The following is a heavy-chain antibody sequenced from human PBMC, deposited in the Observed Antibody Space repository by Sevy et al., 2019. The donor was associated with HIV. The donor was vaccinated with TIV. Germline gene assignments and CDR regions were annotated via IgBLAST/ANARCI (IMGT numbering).Heavy chain of an antibody. Sequence: ASVKVSCKASGYTFTGYYMHWVRQAPGQGLEWMGWINPNSGGTNYAQKFQGRVTMTRDTSISTAYMELSRLRSDDTAVYYCARDLWGRIIVGATYFDYWGQRTLVTVSS. CDR3: ARDLWGRIIVGATYFDY. D-gene: IGHD1-26*01. V-gene: IGHV1-2*02. CDR1: GYTFTGYY. CDR2: INPNSGGT. J-gene: IGHJ4*02.